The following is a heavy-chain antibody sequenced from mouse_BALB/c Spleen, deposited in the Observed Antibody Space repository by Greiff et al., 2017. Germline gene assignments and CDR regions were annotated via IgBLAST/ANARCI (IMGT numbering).Heavy chain of an antibody. D-gene: IGHD1-1*01. V-gene: IGHV1-5*01. Sequence: EVQLQQSGTVLARPGASVKMSCKASGYTFTSYWMHWVKQRPGQGLEWIGAIYPGNSDTSYNQKFKGKAKLTAVTSTSTAYMELSSLTNEDSAVYYCGPGSSYGAWFAYWGQGTLVTVSA. J-gene: IGHJ3*01. CDR3: GPGSSYGAWFAY. CDR2: IYPGNSDT. CDR1: GYTFTSYW.